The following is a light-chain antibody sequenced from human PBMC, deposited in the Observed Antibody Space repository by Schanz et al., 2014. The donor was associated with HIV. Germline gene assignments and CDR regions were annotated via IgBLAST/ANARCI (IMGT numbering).Light chain of an antibody. CDR1: SSDVGSYNY. J-gene: IGLJ3*02. CDR2: AVT. CDR3: CSYAGSYTFVV. Sequence: QSVLTQPPSVSGSPGQSVTISCTGTSSDVGSYNYVSWYQQRPGKAPKLMIYAVTKRPSGVPDRFSGSKSGNTASLTISGLQAEDEADYYCCSYAGSYTFVVFGGGTKLTVL. V-gene: IGLV2-11*01.